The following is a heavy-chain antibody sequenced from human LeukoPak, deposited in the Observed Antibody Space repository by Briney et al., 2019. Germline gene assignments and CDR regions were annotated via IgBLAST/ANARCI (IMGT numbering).Heavy chain of an antibody. CDR1: VGSLSSSIYY. CDR2: FYYSGSL. CDR3: ARHFGPRNAEYFQH. Sequence: SETLSLTCTVSVGSLSSSIYYWGWIRQPPGKGLEWIGSFYYSGSLYSNPSLKSRVTISVDTSKKQFSLKLSSVTAADTAVYYCARHFGPRNAEYFQHWGQGTLVTVCS. D-gene: IGHD3-3*01. V-gene: IGHV4-39*01. J-gene: IGHJ1*01.